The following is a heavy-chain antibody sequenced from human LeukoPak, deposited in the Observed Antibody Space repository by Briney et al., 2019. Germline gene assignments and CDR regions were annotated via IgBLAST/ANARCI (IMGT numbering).Heavy chain of an antibody. J-gene: IGHJ3*02. D-gene: IGHD6-19*01. CDR3: ARDPYSSGWYKDAFDI. CDR1: GFTFSSYS. Sequence: GESLRLSCAASGFTFSSYSMNWVRQAPGKGLEWVSSISGSSSYINYADSVKGRFTISRDNAQNSLFLQLNSLRAEDTAVYYCARDPYSSGWYKDAFDIWGQGTMVTVSS. V-gene: IGHV3-21*01. CDR2: ISGSSSYI.